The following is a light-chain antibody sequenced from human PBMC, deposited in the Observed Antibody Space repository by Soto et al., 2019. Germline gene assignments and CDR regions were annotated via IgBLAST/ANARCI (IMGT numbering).Light chain of an antibody. V-gene: IGKV1-5*03. CDR1: QSISSW. CDR2: KAS. CDR3: QQYRRYSWT. Sequence: IQMTQSPSTLSASVGDRVTITCRASQSISSWLAWYQEKPGKAPKLLIYKASTSESGVPSRFSGSGSGTEFTLSISSLQPDDFATYYCQQYRRYSWTFGQGTKVEI. J-gene: IGKJ1*01.